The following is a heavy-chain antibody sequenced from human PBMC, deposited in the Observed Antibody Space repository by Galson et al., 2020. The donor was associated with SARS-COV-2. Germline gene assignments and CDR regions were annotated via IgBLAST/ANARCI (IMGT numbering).Heavy chain of an antibody. J-gene: IGHJ4*02. D-gene: IGHD2-21*02. Sequence: TGGSLSLSCAASGFTLSDFYMSWIRQAPGKGLEWVSYISSSRTSLKYADSVKGRFAISRDTAKNSLYLQMNSLRAEDMAVYYCARGLPPSYGDPYFDSWGQGTLVTVSS. CDR3: ARGLPPSYGDPYFDS. CDR1: GFTLSDFY. V-gene: IGHV3-11*06. CDR2: ISSSRTSL.